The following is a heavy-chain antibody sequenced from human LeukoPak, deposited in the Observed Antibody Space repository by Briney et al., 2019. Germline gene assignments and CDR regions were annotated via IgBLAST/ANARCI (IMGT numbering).Heavy chain of an antibody. D-gene: IGHD3-22*01. Sequence: SETLSLTCTVSGGSISSYYWSWIRQPAGKGLEWIGRIYTSGSTNYNPPLKSRVTMSVDTSKTQFSLKLSSVTAADTAVCYCARDGPIVVNYYYYYYMDVWGKGTTVTISS. CDR2: IYTSGST. J-gene: IGHJ6*03. CDR3: ARDGPIVVNYYYYYYMDV. V-gene: IGHV4-4*07. CDR1: GGSISSYY.